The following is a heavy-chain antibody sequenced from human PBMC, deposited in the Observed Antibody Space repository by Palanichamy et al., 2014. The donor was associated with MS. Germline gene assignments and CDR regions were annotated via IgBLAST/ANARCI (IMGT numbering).Heavy chain of an antibody. J-gene: IGHJ3*02. CDR3: ARDWECTHGGCYDVFDI. Sequence: QGQMVQSGTEVQKPGASVKVSCKSLGYSFTTYGVSWVRQAPGQGLEWMGWISTSTGKANYVQKFLGRVTLTTDTSTSTVYMEVRSLRSDDTAVYYCARDWECTHGGCYDVFDIWGQGTMVIVSS. CDR2: ISTSTGKA. D-gene: IGHD2-8*01. CDR1: GYSFTTYG. V-gene: IGHV1-18*01.